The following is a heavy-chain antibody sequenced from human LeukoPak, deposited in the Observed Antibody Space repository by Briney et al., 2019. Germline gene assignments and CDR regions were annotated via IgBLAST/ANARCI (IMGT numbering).Heavy chain of an antibody. CDR2: IYYSGST. CDR1: GGYISSYY. Sequence: SETLSLTCTVSGGYISSYYWSWIRQPPGKGLEWIGYIYYSGSTNYNPSLKSRVTISVDTSKNQFSLKLSSVTAADTAVYYCARDNWNYGSSMDVWGQGTTVTVSS. CDR3: ARDNWNYGSSMDV. V-gene: IGHV4-59*01. D-gene: IGHD1-7*01. J-gene: IGHJ6*02.